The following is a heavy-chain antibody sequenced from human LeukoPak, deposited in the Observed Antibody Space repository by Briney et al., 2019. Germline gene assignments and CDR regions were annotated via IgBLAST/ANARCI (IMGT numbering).Heavy chain of an antibody. CDR2: IHHSGIT. V-gene: IGHV4-59*12. CDR3: ARDLGSGWSPGY. D-gene: IGHD6-19*01. J-gene: IGHJ4*02. Sequence: SETLSLTCNVSGGSISNYYWSWIRQPPGKGLEWIGYIHHSGITNYNPSLKSRVTISVDTSKNQFSLKLTSVTAADTAFYYCARDLGSGWSPGYWGQGTLVTVSS. CDR1: GGSISNYY.